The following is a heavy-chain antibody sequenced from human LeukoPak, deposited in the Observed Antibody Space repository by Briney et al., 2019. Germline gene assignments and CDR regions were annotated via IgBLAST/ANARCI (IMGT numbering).Heavy chain of an antibody. D-gene: IGHD3-9*01. J-gene: IGHJ6*03. V-gene: IGHV1-2*02. CDR3: ARVCYDIPYYYYYMDV. Sequence: ASVKVSCEASGYTFTGYYMHWVRQAPGQGLEWMGWINPNSGGTNYAQKFQGRVTMTRDTSISTAYMELSRLRSDDTAVYYCARVCYDIPYYYYYMDVWGKGTTVTISS. CDR1: GYTFTGYY. CDR2: INPNSGGT.